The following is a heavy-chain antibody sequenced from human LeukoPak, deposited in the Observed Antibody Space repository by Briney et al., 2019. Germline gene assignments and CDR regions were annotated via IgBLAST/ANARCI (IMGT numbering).Heavy chain of an antibody. J-gene: IGHJ6*02. V-gene: IGHV1-2*06. CDR2: INPNSGDT. D-gene: IGHD2-21*02. CDR3: ARRAESHIVVVTGLDV. CDR1: GYTFTGYH. Sequence: GASVKVSCKASGYTFTGYHMHWVRQAPGQGLEWMGRINPNSGDTNYAQKFQGRVTITADESTSTAYMELSSLRSEDTAVYYCARRAESHIVVVTGLDVWGQGTTVTVSS.